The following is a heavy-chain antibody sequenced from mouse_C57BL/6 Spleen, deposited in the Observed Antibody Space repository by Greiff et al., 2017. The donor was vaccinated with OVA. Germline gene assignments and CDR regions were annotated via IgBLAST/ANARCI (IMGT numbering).Heavy chain of an antibody. CDR3: ARRVVARGYYAMDY. CDR1: GYTFTSYW. Sequence: QVQLQQPGAELVKPGASVKMSCKASGYTFTSYWITWVKQRPGQGLEWIGDIYPGSGSTNYNEKFKSKATLTVDTSSSTAYMQLSSLTSEDSAVYYCARRVVARGYYAMDYWGQGTSVTVSS. J-gene: IGHJ4*01. D-gene: IGHD1-1*01. CDR2: IYPGSGST. V-gene: IGHV1-55*01.